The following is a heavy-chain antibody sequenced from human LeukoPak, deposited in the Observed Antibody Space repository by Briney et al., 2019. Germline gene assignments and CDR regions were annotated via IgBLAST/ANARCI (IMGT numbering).Heavy chain of an antibody. CDR1: GFTFSYYS. V-gene: IGHV3-7*05. J-gene: IGHJ4*02. Sequence: AGGSLRLSCAASGFTFSYYSMIWVRQAPGKGLEWVANIKQDGSERRYADSVRGRFTVSRDNAQTSLYLQMSSLRAEDTALYDCARASNPCLQQRWGQGTLVTVSS. CDR2: IKQDGSER. CDR3: ARASNPCLQQR. D-gene: IGHD5-24*01.